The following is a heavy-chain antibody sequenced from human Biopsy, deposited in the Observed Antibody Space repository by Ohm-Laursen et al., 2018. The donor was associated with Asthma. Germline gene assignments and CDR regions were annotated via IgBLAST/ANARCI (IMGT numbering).Heavy chain of an antibody. J-gene: IGHJ3*02. Sequence: LSLTCAASGFTVSTNGMSWVRQPPGKGLEWVSVIYSGGGTYYADSVQGRVTISRDNSKNTLSLQMNSLRAEDTAVYYCARAYGGSFFSGSFDIWDQGTMVTVSS. CDR3: ARAYGGSFFSGSFDI. D-gene: IGHD4-23*01. CDR2: IYSGGGT. V-gene: IGHV3-53*01. CDR1: GFTVSTNG.